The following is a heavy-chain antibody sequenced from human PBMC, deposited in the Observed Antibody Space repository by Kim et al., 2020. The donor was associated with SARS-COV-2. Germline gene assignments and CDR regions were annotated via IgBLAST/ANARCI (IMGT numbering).Heavy chain of an antibody. CDR2: ISAYNGNT. J-gene: IGHJ4*02. V-gene: IGHV1-18*01. D-gene: IGHD3-9*01. CDR3: ARDAPYYDILTGYPPRVDY. CDR1: GYTFTSYG. Sequence: ASVKVSCKASGYTFTSYGISWVRQAPGQGLEWMGWISAYNGNTNYAQKLQGRVTMTTDTSTSTAYMELRSLRSDDTAVYYCARDAPYYDILTGYPPRVDYCGQGTLVTVSS.